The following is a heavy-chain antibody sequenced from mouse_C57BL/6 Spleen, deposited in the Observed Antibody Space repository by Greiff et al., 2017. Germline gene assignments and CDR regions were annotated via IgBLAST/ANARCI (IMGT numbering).Heavy chain of an antibody. CDR1: GYTFTVYE. Sequence: QVQLKQSGAELVRPGASVTLSCKASGYTFTVYEMHWVKQTPVHGLEWIGAIDPETGGTAYNQKFKGKAILTADKSSSTAYMELRSLTSEDSAVYYCTREDYYYGTRYFDVWGTGTTVTVSS. D-gene: IGHD1-1*01. V-gene: IGHV1-15*01. CDR3: TREDYYYGTRYFDV. CDR2: IDPETGGT. J-gene: IGHJ1*03.